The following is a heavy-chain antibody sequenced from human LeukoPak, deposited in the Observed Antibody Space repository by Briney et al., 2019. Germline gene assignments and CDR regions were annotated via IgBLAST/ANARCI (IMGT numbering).Heavy chain of an antibody. Sequence: GASVKVSCKASGYTFTSYDINWVRQASGQGVEWMGWMNPNSGNTGYAQKFQGRVTMTRNTFISTAYMELSSLRSEDTAVYYCARDFYYYGSGSYGMDVWGQGTTVTVSS. CDR1: GYTFTSYD. CDR3: ARDFYYYGSGSYGMDV. CDR2: MNPNSGNT. J-gene: IGHJ6*02. V-gene: IGHV1-8*01. D-gene: IGHD3-10*01.